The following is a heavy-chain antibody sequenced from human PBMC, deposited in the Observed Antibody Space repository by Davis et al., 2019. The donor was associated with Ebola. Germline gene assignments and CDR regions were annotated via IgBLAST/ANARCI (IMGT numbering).Heavy chain of an antibody. CDR1: GYTFTSYY. D-gene: IGHD1-14*01. J-gene: IGHJ4*02. CDR2: INPNSGGT. V-gene: IGHV1-2*04. Sequence: ASVKVSCKASGYTFTSYYMHWVRQAPGQGLEWLGWINPNSGGTNYAQKFQGWVTMTRDTSTSTAYMQLNRLRSDDSAMYYCAREADDHRGIDFWGQGTMVTVSS. CDR3: AREADDHRGIDF.